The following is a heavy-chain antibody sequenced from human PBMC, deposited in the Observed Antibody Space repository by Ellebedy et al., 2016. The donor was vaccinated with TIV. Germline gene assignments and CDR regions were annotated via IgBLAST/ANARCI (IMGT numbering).Heavy chain of an antibody. CDR2: ISSSSSYI. V-gene: IGHV3-21*04. J-gene: IGHJ5*02. CDR3: AKAETYYYGSGSRNNWFDP. Sequence: GESLKISXAASGFTFSSYWMNWVRQAPGKGLEWVSSISSSSSYIYYADSVKGRFTISRDNSKNTLYLQMNSLRAEDTAVYYCAKAETYYYGSGSRNNWFDPWGQGTLVTVSS. CDR1: GFTFSSYW. D-gene: IGHD3-10*01.